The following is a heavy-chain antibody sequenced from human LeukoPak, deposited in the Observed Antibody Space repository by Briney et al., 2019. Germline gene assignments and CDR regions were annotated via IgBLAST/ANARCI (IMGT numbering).Heavy chain of an antibody. D-gene: IGHD2-15*01. CDR1: GFTFSSYS. CDR2: ISSSSSYI. V-gene: IGHV3-21*01. CDR3: ARGYCSGGSCYSFGYYYGMDV. Sequence: GGSLRLSCAASGFTFSSYSMNWVRQAPGKGLEWVSSISSSSSYIYYADSVKGRFTISRDSAKNSLYLQMNSLRAEDTAVYYCARGYCSGGSCYSFGYYYGMDVWGQGTTVTVSS. J-gene: IGHJ6*02.